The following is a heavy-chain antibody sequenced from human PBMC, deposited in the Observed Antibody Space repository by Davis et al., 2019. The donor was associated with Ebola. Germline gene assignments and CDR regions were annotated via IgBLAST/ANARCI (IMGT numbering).Heavy chain of an antibody. CDR1: GGSFSGYY. CDR2: INHSGST. D-gene: IGHD4-17*01. CDR3: ARVGDYGDFYYYYGMDV. V-gene: IGHV4-34*01. Sequence: SETLSLTCAVYGGSFSGYYWSWIRQPPGKGLEWIGEINHSGSTNYNPSLKSRVTISVDTSKNQFSLKLSSVTAADTAVYYCARVGDYGDFYYYYGMDVWGKGTTVTVSS. J-gene: IGHJ6*04.